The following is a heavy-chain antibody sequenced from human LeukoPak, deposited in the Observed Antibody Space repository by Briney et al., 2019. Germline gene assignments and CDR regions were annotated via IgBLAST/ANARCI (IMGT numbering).Heavy chain of an antibody. CDR2: ISSSSSYI. V-gene: IGHV3-21*01. J-gene: IGHJ4*02. CDR1: GFTFSSYS. CDR3: ARAAEDGSLDY. Sequence: GGSLRLSCAASGFTFSSYSMIWVRQTPGKGLEWVSSISSSSSYIYYADSLKGRFTISRDNAKNSLFLQMSSLRAEDTAVYYCARAAEDGSLDYWGQGTLVTVSS.